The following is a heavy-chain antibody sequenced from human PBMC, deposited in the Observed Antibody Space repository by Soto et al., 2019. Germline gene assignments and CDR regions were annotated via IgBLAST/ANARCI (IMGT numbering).Heavy chain of an antibody. CDR1: GFTFSSYA. Sequence: GGSLRLSCAASGFTFSSYAMHWVRQAPGKGLEWVAVISYDGSNKYYADSVKGRFTISRDNSKNTLYLQMNSLRAEDTAVYYCARDAYSSSSGGMRIDYWGQGTLVTVSS. CDR3: ARDAYSSSSGGMRIDY. V-gene: IGHV3-30-3*01. CDR2: ISYDGSNK. J-gene: IGHJ4*02. D-gene: IGHD6-6*01.